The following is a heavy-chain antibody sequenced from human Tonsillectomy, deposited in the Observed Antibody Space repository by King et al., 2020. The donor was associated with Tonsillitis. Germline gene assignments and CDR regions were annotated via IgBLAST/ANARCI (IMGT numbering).Heavy chain of an antibody. J-gene: IGHJ4*02. D-gene: IGHD3-3*01. Sequence: QLQESGSGLVRPSQTLSLTCTVSGGSFSSGGYSWSWIRQPPGKGLEWIGYIYYSGNPHYNSSLKSRVTMSVDRSKNQFSLNLNSVTAADTAVYYCARSSYDFSFDYGGQGTLVTVSS. CDR3: ARSSYDFSFDY. CDR2: IYYSGNP. CDR1: GGSFSSGGYS. V-gene: IGHV4-30-2*01.